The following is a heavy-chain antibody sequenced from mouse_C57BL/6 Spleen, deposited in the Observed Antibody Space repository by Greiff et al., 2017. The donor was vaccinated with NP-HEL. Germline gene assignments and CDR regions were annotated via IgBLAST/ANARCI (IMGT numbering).Heavy chain of an antibody. V-gene: IGHV1-55*01. CDR1: GYTFTSYW. CDR3: ARRTTVVADAMDY. CDR2: IYPGSGST. Sequence: QVQLQQPGAELVKPGASVKMSCKASGYTFTSYWITWVKQRPGQGLEWIGDIYPGSGSTNYNEKFKSKATLTVDNSSSTAYMQLSSLTSEDSAVYYCARRTTVVADAMDYWGQGTSVTVSS. D-gene: IGHD1-1*01. J-gene: IGHJ4*01.